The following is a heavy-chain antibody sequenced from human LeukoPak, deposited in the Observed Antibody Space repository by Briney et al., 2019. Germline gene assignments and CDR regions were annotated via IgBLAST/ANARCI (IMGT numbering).Heavy chain of an antibody. J-gene: IGHJ3*02. CDR3: AKRPAILQAFDI. CDR1: GFTFSTYA. Sequence: GRSLRLSCAASGFTFSTYAISWVRQSPGKGLEAVSAISGSSSSTYYANSGKGRFTTSKDNTKNTLYLQMNSLRAEDTAVYYCAKRPAILQAFDIWGEGTMGTVSS. D-gene: IGHD2-2*01. CDR2: ISGSSSST. V-gene: IGHV3-23*01.